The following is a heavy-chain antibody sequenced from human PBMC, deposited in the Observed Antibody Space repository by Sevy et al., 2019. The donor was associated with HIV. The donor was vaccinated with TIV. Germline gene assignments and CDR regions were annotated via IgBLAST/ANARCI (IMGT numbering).Heavy chain of an antibody. J-gene: IGHJ6*02. CDR3: ARDSSLALAYGMDV. D-gene: IGHD3-3*02. CDR2: IIPIFGTA. Sequence: ASVKVSCKASGGTFSSYAISWMRQAPGQGLEWMGGIIPIFGTANYAQKFQGRVTITADESTSTAYMELSSLRSEDTAVYYCARDSSLALAYGMDVWGQGTTVTVSS. CDR1: GGTFSSYA. V-gene: IGHV1-69*13.